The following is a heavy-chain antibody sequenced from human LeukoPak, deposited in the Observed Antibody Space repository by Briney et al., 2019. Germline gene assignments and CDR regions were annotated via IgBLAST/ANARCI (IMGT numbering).Heavy chain of an antibody. D-gene: IGHD2-2*01. J-gene: IGHJ6*02. V-gene: IGHV4-31*11. CDR3: ARESCSSTSCYEYHYYYGMDV. Sequence: SETLSLTCAVYGGSFSGYYWSWIRQHPGKGLEWIGYIYYSGSTYYNPSLKSRVTISVDTSKNQFSLKLSSVTAADTAVYYCARESCSSTSCYEYHYYYGMDVWGQGTTVTVSS. CDR1: GGSFSGYY. CDR2: IYYSGST.